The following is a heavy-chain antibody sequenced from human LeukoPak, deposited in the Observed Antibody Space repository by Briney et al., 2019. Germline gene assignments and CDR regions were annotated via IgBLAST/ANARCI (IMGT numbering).Heavy chain of an antibody. CDR3: ARDVKSGWYSFYYFDY. CDR2: ISSSSTHI. Sequence: GGSLRLSCAASGFTFSSYAMNWVRQAPGKGLEWVSAISSSSTHIYYADSVKGRFTLSRDNAKNSPYLQMNSLRAEDTAVYYCARDVKSGWYSFYYFDYWGQGTPVTVSS. V-gene: IGHV3-21*01. J-gene: IGHJ4*02. CDR1: GFTFSSYA. D-gene: IGHD6-19*01.